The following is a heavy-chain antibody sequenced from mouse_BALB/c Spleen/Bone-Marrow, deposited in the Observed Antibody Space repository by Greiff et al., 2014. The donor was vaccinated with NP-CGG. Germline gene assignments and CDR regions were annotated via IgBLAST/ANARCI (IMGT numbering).Heavy chain of an antibody. CDR3: ARRPWFAY. CDR2: INPGTGGT. CDR1: GYAFTYYL. J-gene: IGHJ3*01. V-gene: IGHV1-54*01. Sequence: QVQLQQSGAEQVRPGTSVKVSFKAAGYAFTYYLIDWIKQRPGQRPGQGLEWIGVINPGTGGTNYNEKFKGRATLTADNSSSTAYMQLSSLTSDDSAVYFCARRPWFAYWGQGTLVTVSA.